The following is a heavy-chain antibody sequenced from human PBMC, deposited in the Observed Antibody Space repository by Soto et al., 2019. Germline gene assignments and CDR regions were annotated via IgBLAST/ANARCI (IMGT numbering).Heavy chain of an antibody. Sequence: ASVKVSCKASGYTFTGYYIHWVRQAPGQGLEWMGVINPSGGSTSYTQKFQGRVTMTRDTSTSTVYVELSSLRSEDTAVYYCARSAGTAGDSGGWWAYYFDYWGQGTQVTVSS. CDR1: GYTFTGYY. D-gene: IGHD6-13*01. J-gene: IGHJ4*02. CDR3: ARSAGTAGDSGGWWAYYFDY. CDR2: INPSGGST. V-gene: IGHV1-46*03.